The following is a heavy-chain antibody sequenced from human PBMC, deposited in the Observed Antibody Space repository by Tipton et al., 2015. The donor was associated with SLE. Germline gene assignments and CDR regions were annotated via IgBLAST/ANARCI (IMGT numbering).Heavy chain of an antibody. D-gene: IGHD2-2*01. CDR1: GFSFSDYY. CDR2: ISSSSSYT. CDR3: ARGYCSSTSCLIFDY. V-gene: IGHV3-11*06. Sequence: GSLRLSCAASGFSFSDYYMSWIRQAPGKGLEWVSYISSSSSYTNYADSVKGRFTISRDNAKNSLYLQMNSLRAEDTAVYYCARGYCSSTSCLIFDYWGQGTLVTVSS. J-gene: IGHJ4*02.